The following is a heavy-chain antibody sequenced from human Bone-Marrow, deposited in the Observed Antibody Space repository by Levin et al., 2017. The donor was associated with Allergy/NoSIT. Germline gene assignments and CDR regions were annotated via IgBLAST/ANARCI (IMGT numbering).Heavy chain of an antibody. J-gene: IGHJ4*02. CDR3: ARAGRSSDWNPYYFDY. D-gene: IGHD6-19*01. CDR1: GFTFSSYA. V-gene: IGHV3-33*01. CDR2: IWFDGTNK. Sequence: GGSLRLSCAASGFTFSSYAMHWVRQAPGKGLEWVAFIWFDGTNKDYADSVKGRFTISRDNSKNTLYLQMNSLRAEDTAVYYCARAGRSSDWNPYYFDYWGQGTLVTVSS.